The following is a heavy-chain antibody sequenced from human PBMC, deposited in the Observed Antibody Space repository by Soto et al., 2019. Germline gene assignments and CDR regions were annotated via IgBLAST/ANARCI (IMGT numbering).Heavy chain of an antibody. Sequence: ASVKVSCKASGYTFSTYILYWVRQAPGQRLEWMGWINVGNGNTKYSQKFQDRVTITRDASASTAYMELSSLRSEDTADYYCARDHCSSTSCYVTPYYYYGMDVWGQGTTVTVSS. CDR3: ARDHCSSTSCYVTPYYYYGMDV. V-gene: IGHV1-3*01. CDR2: INVGNGNT. CDR1: GYTFSTYI. J-gene: IGHJ6*02. D-gene: IGHD2-2*01.